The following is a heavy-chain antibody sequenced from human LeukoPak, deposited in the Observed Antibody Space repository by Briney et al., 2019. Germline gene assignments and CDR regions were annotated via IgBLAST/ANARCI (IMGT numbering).Heavy chain of an antibody. CDR3: ARDRRGYCSGGSCYYFDY. D-gene: IGHD2-15*01. V-gene: IGHV3-30-3*01. CDR1: GFTFSSYA. J-gene: IGHJ4*02. CDR2: ISYDGSNK. Sequence: GGSLRLSCAASGFTFSSYAMHWVRQAPGKGLEWVAVISYDGSNKYYADSVKGRFTTSRDNSKNTLYLQMNSLRAEDTAVYYCARDRRGYCSGGSCYYFDYWGQGTLVTVSS.